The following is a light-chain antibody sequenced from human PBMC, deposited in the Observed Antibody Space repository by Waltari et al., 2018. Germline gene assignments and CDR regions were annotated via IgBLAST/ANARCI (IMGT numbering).Light chain of an antibody. CDR1: ALPRKY. CDR2: EDT. J-gene: IGLJ3*02. Sequence: SYELTQPPSVSVSPGQTARTTCPGSALPRKYAFWYQQKSGQAPVLVIYEDTKRPSGIPERFSGSTSGTTNTLTIIGAQVEDDADYYCYSTDGGGTHNGVFGGGTK. CDR3: YSTDGGGTHNGV. V-gene: IGLV3-10*01.